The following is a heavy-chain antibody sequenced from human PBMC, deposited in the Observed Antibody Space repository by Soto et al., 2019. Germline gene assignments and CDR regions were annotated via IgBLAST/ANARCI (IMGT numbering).Heavy chain of an antibody. J-gene: IGHJ5*01. CDR1: GFSLSTSGVG. V-gene: IGHV2-5*02. D-gene: IGHD2-15*01. Sequence: QITLKESGPTLVKPTQTLTLTCTFSGFSLSTSGVGVGWIRQPPGKALEWLALIFWDDDKRYSPSLNSRLTIXXDXSXIQVVLTMTNMDPVDTATYYCAHRPGSSGSRAWFDSWGQGTLVTVSS. CDR3: AHRPGSSGSRAWFDS. CDR2: IFWDDDK.